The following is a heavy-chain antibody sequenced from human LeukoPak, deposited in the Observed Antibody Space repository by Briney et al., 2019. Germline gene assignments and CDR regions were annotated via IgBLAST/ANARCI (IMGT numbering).Heavy chain of an antibody. J-gene: IGHJ6*03. CDR2: INHSGST. CDR1: GGSFSGYY. CDR3: AGVYSYYYYYMDV. Sequence: KSSETLSLTCAVYGGSFSGYYWSWIRQPPGKGLEWIGEINHSGSTNYNPSLKSRVTISVDTSKNQFSLKLSSVTAADTVVYYCAGVYSYYYYYMDVWGKGTTVTVSS. V-gene: IGHV4-34*01.